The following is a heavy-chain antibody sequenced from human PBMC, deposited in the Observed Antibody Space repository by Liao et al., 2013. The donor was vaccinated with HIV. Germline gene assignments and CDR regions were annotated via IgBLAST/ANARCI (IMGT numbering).Heavy chain of an antibody. CDR3: ARVDQYYDFWSGYENWFDP. V-gene: IGHV4-39*07. Sequence: QLQLQESGPGLVKPSETLSLTCTVSGGSISSSSYYWGWIRQPPGKGLEWIGSMYYSGSTYHNPSLKSRATISVDTSKNQFSLRLSSVTAADTAVYYCARVDQYYDFWSGYENWFDPWGQGTLVTVSS. J-gene: IGHJ5*02. CDR1: GGSISSSSYY. CDR2: MYYSGST. D-gene: IGHD3-3*01.